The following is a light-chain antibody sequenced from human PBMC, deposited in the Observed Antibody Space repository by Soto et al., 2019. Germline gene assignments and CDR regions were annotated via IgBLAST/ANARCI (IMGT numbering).Light chain of an antibody. Sequence: QSALTQPASVSGSPGQSITISCTGTSSDVGGYNYVSWYQQHPGKAPKLMIYEVSNRPSGVSNRFSGSKSGNTASLTISGPQAEDEADYYCSSYTSSSTLEVFGGGTKPTVL. CDR2: EVS. V-gene: IGLV2-14*01. CDR3: SSYTSSSTLEV. CDR1: SSDVGGYNY. J-gene: IGLJ2*01.